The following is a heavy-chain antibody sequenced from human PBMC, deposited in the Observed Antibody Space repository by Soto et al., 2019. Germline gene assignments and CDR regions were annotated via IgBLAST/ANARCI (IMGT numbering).Heavy chain of an antibody. CDR1: GGSISSGGYS. CDR2: IYHSGST. V-gene: IGHV4-30-2*01. J-gene: IGHJ4*02. D-gene: IGHD5-12*01. CDR3: AAGGGLPRYY. Sequence: QLQLQESGSGLVKPSQTLSLTCAVSGGSISSGGYSWSWIRQPPGKGLEWIGYIYHSGSTYYNPSVKSGVTVSVVMSKNQFSLKLSSVPAADTAVYYRAAGGGLPRYYWGQGTLVTVSS.